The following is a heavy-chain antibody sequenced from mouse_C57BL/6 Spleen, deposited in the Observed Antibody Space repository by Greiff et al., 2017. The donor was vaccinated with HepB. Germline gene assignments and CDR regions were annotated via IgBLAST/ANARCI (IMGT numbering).Heavy chain of an antibody. Sequence: EVQVVESGGGLVKPGGSLKLSCAASGFTFSDYGMHWVRQAPEKGLEWVAYISSGSSTIYYADTVKGRFTISRDHAKNTLFLQMTSLRSEDTAMYYCAGGNLGYAMDYWGQGTSVTVSS. CDR3: AGGNLGYAMDY. CDR2: ISSGSSTI. V-gene: IGHV5-17*01. D-gene: IGHD2-1*01. CDR1: GFTFSDYG. J-gene: IGHJ4*01.